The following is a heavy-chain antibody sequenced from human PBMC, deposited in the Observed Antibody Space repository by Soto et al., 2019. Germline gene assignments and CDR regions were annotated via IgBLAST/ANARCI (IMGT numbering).Heavy chain of an antibody. CDR2: ITPLFGAP. CDR3: XXXRRGEDAFDV. Sequence: QVQLVQSGAEVKKPGSSVKVSCQASGGTFSAYAINWVRQAPGQGLEWLGGITPLFGAPDYAQNFQGRVTIIADESTRTAYMELSSLRSEXXXXXXXXXXRRGEDAFDVWGQGTMV. D-gene: IGHD3-10*01. V-gene: IGHV1-69*01. J-gene: IGHJ3*01. CDR1: GGTFSAYA.